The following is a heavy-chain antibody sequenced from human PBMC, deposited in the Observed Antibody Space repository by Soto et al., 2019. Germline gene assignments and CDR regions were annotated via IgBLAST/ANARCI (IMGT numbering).Heavy chain of an antibody. J-gene: IGHJ2*01. Sequence: QVQLQESGPGLVKPSGTLSLTCAVSRGSISSSNWWSWVRQSPGKGLEWIGAMYHTGLTNYSPSLTSRVTMSVDKSKNQFSLKLSSVTAADTAVYYCARESYNESNVGYFDLWGRGTLVSVSS. CDR2: MYHTGLT. V-gene: IGHV4-4*02. D-gene: IGHD1-1*01. CDR1: RGSISSSNW. CDR3: ARESYNESNVGYFDL.